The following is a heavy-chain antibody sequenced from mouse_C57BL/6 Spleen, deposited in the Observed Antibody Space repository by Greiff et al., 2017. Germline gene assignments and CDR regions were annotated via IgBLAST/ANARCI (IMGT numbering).Heavy chain of an antibody. CDR1: GYPFTSYW. Sequence: VQLQQPGAELVKPGASVKVSCKASGYPFTSYWMHWVKQRPGQGLEWIGRIHPSDSDTNYNQKFKGNATLAVDKSSSTAYMQVSSLTSKDSAVYYCEIYWDGDDWGKGTTLTVSS. CDR2: IHPSDSDT. V-gene: IGHV1-74*01. CDR3: EIYWDGDD. D-gene: IGHD4-1*01. J-gene: IGHJ2*01.